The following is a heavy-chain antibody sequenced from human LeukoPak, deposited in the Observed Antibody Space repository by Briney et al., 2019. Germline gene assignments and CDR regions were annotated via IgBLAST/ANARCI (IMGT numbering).Heavy chain of an antibody. V-gene: IGHV4-39*01. CDR2: IYYSGST. J-gene: IGHJ3*02. Sequence: SETLSLTCTVSGGSISSNKYYWGWIRQPPGKGLEWNGSIYYSGSTYYNPSLKSRVTISVDKSKNQFSLKLSSVTAADTAVYYCATPYSGGYHGLDIWGQGTMVTVSS. CDR3: ATPYSGGYHGLDI. D-gene: IGHD1-26*01. CDR1: GGSISSNKYY.